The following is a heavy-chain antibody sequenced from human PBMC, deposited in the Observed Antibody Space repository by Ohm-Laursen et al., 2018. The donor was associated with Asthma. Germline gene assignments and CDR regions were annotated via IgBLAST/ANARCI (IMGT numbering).Heavy chain of an antibody. CDR1: GYTFTGYY. J-gene: IGHJ6*02. CDR2: INPNSGGT. D-gene: IGHD2-2*01. Sequence: SVKVSCKASGYTFTGYYMHWVRQAPGQGLEWMGRINPNSGGTNYAQKFQGWVTMTRDTSISTAYMELSRLRSDDTAVYYCAREGYCSSTSCYGGYYYYGMDVWGQGTTVTVSS. CDR3: AREGYCSSTSCYGGYYYYGMDV. V-gene: IGHV1-2*04.